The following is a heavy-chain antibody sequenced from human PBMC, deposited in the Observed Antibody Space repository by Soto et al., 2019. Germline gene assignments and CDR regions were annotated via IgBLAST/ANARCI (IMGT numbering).Heavy chain of an antibody. D-gene: IGHD5-12*01. CDR2: IHYNGNT. Sequence: QVQLQVSGPGLVKPSETLSLTCTVSGDSISAYSWSWVRQPPGKGLEWIGNIHYNGNTKYSPSLKSRVTMSVDTSKNHFSLRLLSVTAADTAIYFCAREGNLGRWLQPLDFWGQGTLVTVPS. V-gene: IGHV4-59*01. CDR1: GDSISAYS. CDR3: AREGNLGRWLQPLDF. J-gene: IGHJ4*02.